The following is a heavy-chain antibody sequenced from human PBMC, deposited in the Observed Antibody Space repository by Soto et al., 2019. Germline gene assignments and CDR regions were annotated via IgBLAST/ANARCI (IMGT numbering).Heavy chain of an antibody. D-gene: IGHD1-26*01. CDR3: ARVADGWEASYFDY. J-gene: IGHJ4*02. CDR1: GGSISSYY. V-gene: IGHV4-59*01. Sequence: SETLALTCTVSGGSISSYYWSWIRQPPGKGLEWIGYIYYTGSTTKYNPSLKSRVTISVDTSKNQLSLKLSSVTAADTAVYYCARVADGWEASYFDYWGQGTLVTVSS. CDR2: IYYTGSTT.